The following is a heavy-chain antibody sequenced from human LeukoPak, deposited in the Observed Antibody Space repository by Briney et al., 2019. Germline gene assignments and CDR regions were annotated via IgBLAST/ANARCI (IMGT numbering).Heavy chain of an antibody. CDR1: GYTFISYT. Sequence: ASVKVSCKASGYTFISYTISWVRQAPGQGLEWTGWISPYNDNTDYAQKFQGRVSMTTDTATRTAYMELRSLRSDDTAVYYCAREAEVWGSFRYFDSWGQGTLVTVSS. CDR3: AREAEVWGSFRYFDS. CDR2: ISPYNDNT. J-gene: IGHJ5*01. D-gene: IGHD3-16*02. V-gene: IGHV1-18*01.